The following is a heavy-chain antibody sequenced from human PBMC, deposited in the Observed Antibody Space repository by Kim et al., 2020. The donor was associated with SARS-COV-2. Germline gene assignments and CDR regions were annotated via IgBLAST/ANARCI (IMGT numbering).Heavy chain of an antibody. J-gene: IGHJ6*02. Sequence: SETLSLTCTVSGGSISSSSYYWGWIRQPPGKGLEWIGSIYYSGSTYYNPSLKSRVTISVDTSKNQFSLKLSSVTAADTAVYYCARGLREAIFGVVISYYYGIDVWGQGSTVTVSS. CDR1: GGSISSSSYY. V-gene: IGHV4-39*01. CDR3: ARGLREAIFGVVISYYYGIDV. CDR2: IYYSGST. D-gene: IGHD3-3*01.